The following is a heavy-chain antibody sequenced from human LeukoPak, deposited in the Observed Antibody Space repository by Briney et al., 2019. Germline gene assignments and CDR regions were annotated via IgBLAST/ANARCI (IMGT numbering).Heavy chain of an antibody. V-gene: IGHV4-31*03. Sequence: PSETLSLTCTVSGGSVNSGGYYWSWIRQYPGRGLEWIGYIYFSGGTFYNPSFESRVFISLDTSKNQFSLRLSSVTAADTAIYYCARQPPGSGYQYRYYFDYWGQGTLVTVSS. CDR2: IYFSGGT. CDR1: GGSVNSGGYY. J-gene: IGHJ4*02. CDR3: ARQPPGSGYQYRYYFDY. D-gene: IGHD3-22*01.